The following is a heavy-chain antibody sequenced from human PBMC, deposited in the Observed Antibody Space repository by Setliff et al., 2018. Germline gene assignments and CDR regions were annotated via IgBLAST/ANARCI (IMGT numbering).Heavy chain of an antibody. CDR2: IYYSGST. CDR3: ARLGGSSTSGEFYYFYYYMDV. Sequence: KTSETLSLTCTVSGGSISSSSYYWGWIRQPPGKGLEWIGSIYYSGSTYYNPSLKSRVTISVDTSKNQFSLNLSSVTAADTAVYYCARLGGSSTSGEFYYFYYYMDVWGKGTTVTVSS. J-gene: IGHJ6*03. D-gene: IGHD2-2*01. V-gene: IGHV4-39*01. CDR1: GGSISSSSYY.